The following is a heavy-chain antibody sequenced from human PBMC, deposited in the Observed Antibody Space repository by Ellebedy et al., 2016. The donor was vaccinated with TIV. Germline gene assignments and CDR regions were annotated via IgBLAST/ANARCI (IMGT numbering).Heavy chain of an antibody. CDR2: ISSHNGNS. CDR3: ARDGACGGDCYGDNY. Sequence: AASVKVSCKASGYKFINYGYTWVRQAPGQGLEWVGYISSHNGNSNYGKNFEGRVTMTTDRPTATVFMELGSLRSDDTAVYYCARDGACGGDCYGDNYWGQGSLVTVSS. D-gene: IGHD2-21*02. CDR1: GYKFINYG. J-gene: IGHJ4*02. V-gene: IGHV1-18*04.